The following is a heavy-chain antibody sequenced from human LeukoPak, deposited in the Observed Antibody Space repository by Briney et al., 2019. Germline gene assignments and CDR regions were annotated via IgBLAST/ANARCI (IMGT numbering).Heavy chain of an antibody. CDR2: ISTNGDTT. V-gene: IGHV3-64*01. CDR1: GFTFSSYA. J-gene: IGHJ4*02. Sequence: GGSLRLSCAASGFTFSSYAMHWVRQAPGKGLEYVSAISTNGDTTYYANPVKGRFTISRDNSKNTLYLQMGSLRGEDMAVYYCARADSGPSFPPDFWGQGTLVTVSS. CDR3: ARADSGPSFPPDF. D-gene: IGHD5-12*01.